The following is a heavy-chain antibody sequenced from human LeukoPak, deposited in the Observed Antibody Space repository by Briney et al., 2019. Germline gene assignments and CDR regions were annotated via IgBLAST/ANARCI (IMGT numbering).Heavy chain of an antibody. CDR3: ARDSSGRWKTSDY. CDR1: GGSFSGYY. D-gene: IGHD6-19*01. Sequence: PSETLSLTCAVYGGSFSGYYWSWIRQPPGKGLEWIGEINHSGSTNYNPSLKSRVTISVDTSKNQFSLKPSSVTAADTAVYYCARDSSGRWKTSDYWGQGTLVTVSS. V-gene: IGHV4-34*01. CDR2: INHSGST. J-gene: IGHJ4*02.